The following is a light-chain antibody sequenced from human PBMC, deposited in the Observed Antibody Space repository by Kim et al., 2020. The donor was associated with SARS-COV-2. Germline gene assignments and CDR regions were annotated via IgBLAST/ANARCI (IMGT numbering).Light chain of an antibody. CDR3: QNYAGA. CDR1: ESLLSSF. V-gene: IGKV3-20*01. J-gene: IGKJ1*01. Sequence: LSLSTGDRATRACMASESLLSSFLAWFQQRPGQAPRLLIYCVSRRATGIPDRFSGGGSGTEFTLTISRLEPEDFAMYYCQNYAGAFGQGTKVDIK. CDR2: CVS.